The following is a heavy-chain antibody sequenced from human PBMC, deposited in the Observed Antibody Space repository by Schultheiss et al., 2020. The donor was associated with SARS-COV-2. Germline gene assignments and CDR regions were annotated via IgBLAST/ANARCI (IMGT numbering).Heavy chain of an antibody. CDR2: ISYDGSNK. J-gene: IGHJ4*02. CDR3: AKDCSSTSCSLIDY. D-gene: IGHD2-2*01. V-gene: IGHV3-30*18. Sequence: GGSLRLSCAASGFTFSSYGMHWVRQAPGKGLEWVAVISYDGSNKYYADSVKGRFTISRDNSKNTLYLQMNSLRAEDTAVYYCAKDCSSTSCSLIDYWGQGTLVTVSS. CDR1: GFTFSSYG.